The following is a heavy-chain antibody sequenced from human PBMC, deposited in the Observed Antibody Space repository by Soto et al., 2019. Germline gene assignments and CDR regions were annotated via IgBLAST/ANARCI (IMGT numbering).Heavy chain of an antibody. D-gene: IGHD6-19*01. Sequence: EVRLLESGGGLVQPGGSLRLSCAASGFTFSSYAMSWVRQAPGKGLEWVSAISGSGVSTYYADSVKGRFTISRDNSKNTLYLQMNSLRAEDTAVYYCAKEEGYSSGWTPFDYWGQGTLVTVSS. J-gene: IGHJ4*02. CDR3: AKEEGYSSGWTPFDY. CDR2: ISGSGVST. CDR1: GFTFSSYA. V-gene: IGHV3-23*01.